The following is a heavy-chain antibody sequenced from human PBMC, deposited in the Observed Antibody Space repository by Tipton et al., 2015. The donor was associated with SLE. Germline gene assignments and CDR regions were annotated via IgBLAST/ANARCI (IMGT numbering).Heavy chain of an antibody. J-gene: IGHJ6*02. CDR2: IYSSGTT. V-gene: IGHV4-4*07. Sequence: TLSLTCTVSGGSISSYYWSWIRQPAGKGLEWIGRIYSSGTTNYYPSLKSRVTMSVDTSKNQFSPKLTSVTAADTAVYYCARGGCSGRSCYPYYYGMDVWGPGTTVTVSS. CDR1: GGSISSYY. D-gene: IGHD2-15*01. CDR3: ARGGCSGRSCYPYYYGMDV.